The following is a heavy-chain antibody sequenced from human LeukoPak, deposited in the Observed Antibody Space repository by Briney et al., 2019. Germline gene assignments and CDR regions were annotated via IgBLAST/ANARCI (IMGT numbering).Heavy chain of an antibody. Sequence: GGSLRLSCAVSGLTISTNYMSWVRQAPGKGLEWVSVVYVGGETYYSDSVKGRFTISRDNSWNTLYLQMNSLRVEDTAVYYCAKGDILTGTPNDYWGQGTLVTVSS. CDR1: GLTISTNY. CDR3: AKGDILTGTPNDY. V-gene: IGHV3-53*01. J-gene: IGHJ4*02. CDR2: VYVGGET. D-gene: IGHD3-9*01.